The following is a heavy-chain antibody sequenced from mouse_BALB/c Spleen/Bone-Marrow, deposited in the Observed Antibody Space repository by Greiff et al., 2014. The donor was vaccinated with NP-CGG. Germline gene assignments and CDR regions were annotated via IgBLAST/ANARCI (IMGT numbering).Heavy chain of an antibody. D-gene: IGHD1-1*01. CDR1: GYTFTDYA. V-gene: IGHV1-67*01. Sequence: QVQLKESGPELVRPGVSVKISCKGSGYTFTDYAMHWVKQSHAKSLEWIGVISTYSGNTNYNQKFKGKATLTVDKSSSTAYMELARLTSEDSAIYYCARGYYGSSYLFDYWGQGTTLTVSS. J-gene: IGHJ2*01. CDR2: ISTYSGNT. CDR3: ARGYYGSSYLFDY.